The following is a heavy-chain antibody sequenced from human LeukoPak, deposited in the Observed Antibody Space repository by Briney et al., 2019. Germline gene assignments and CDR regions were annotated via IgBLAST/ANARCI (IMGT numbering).Heavy chain of an antibody. CDR1: GVSFSGYA. CDR2: IQYDGSQK. V-gene: IGHV3-30*02. Sequence: PGGSLRLSCAASGVSFSGYAMDWVRQAPGKGLEWVAFIQYDGSQKSYEDSVKGRFTISGDNSKNTLYLQMNSLRAEDTALYYCASGYNYGFDYWGQGTLVTVSS. J-gene: IGHJ4*02. D-gene: IGHD5-24*01. CDR3: ASGYNYGFDY.